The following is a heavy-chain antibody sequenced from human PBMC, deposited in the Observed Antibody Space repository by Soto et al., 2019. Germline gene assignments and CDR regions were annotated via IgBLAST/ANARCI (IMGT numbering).Heavy chain of an antibody. CDR1: GGTLSTYT. V-gene: IGHV1-69*10. D-gene: IGHD6-6*01. CDR3: AGETAARGMDV. CDR2: INPIIDIT. Sequence: ASVKVSCKASGGTLSTYTINWVRQAPGQGLEWMGWINPIIDITDYAQKFQGRVTMTTNTSTSTAYMELSSLRSEDTAVYYCAGETAARGMDVWGQGTTVTVSS. J-gene: IGHJ6*02.